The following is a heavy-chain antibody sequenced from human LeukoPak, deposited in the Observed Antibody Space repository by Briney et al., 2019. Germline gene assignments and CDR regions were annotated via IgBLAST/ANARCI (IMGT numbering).Heavy chain of an antibody. Sequence: GGALRLSCAASGFTFSSYWMHWVRQAPGQGLVWVSRINTDGSSTSYVDSGKGRFNISRDNAKNTLSLQMNSLRAEDTAVYYCARGYNYGYWIDYWGQGTLVTVSS. V-gene: IGHV3-74*01. D-gene: IGHD5-18*01. CDR2: INTDGSST. CDR3: ARGYNYGYWIDY. CDR1: GFTFSSYW. J-gene: IGHJ4*02.